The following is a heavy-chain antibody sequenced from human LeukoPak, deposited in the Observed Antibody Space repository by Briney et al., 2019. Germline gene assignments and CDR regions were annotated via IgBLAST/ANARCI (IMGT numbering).Heavy chain of an antibody. J-gene: IGHJ4*02. Sequence: SETLSLTCTVSGGSISSYYWSWIRQPAGRGLEWIGRIYTSGSTNYNPSLKSRVTMSVDTSKNQFSLKLSSVTAADTAVYYCASSYDYVWGSYRLWGQGTLVTVSS. CDR3: ASSYDYVWGSYRL. CDR2: IYTSGST. D-gene: IGHD3-16*02. V-gene: IGHV4-4*07. CDR1: GGSISSYY.